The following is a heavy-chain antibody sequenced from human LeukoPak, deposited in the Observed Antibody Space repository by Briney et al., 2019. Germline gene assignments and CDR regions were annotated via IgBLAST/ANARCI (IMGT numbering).Heavy chain of an antibody. Sequence: ASVKVSCKASGYTFTGYYMHWVRQAPGQGLEWMGWINPNSSGTNYAQKFQGRVTMTRDTSISTAYMELSRLRSDDTAVYYCARDRVEYYDFWSGYLYYFDYWGQGTLVTVSS. J-gene: IGHJ4*02. CDR3: ARDRVEYYDFWSGYLYYFDY. D-gene: IGHD3-3*01. V-gene: IGHV1-2*02. CDR2: INPNSSGT. CDR1: GYTFTGYY.